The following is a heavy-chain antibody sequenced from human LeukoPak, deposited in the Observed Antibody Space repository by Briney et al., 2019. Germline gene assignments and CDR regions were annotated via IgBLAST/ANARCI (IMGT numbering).Heavy chain of an antibody. CDR3: AAWTDRGYSY. D-gene: IGHD5-12*01. CDR1: GFTFSRSW. Sequence: QPGGSLRLSYTASGFTFSRSWMNWIRQAPGKGLEWVANINPDGDGMRFVDSVKGRFTMSRDNAQSSLHLQMNSLRVEDTAFYYCAAWTDRGYSYWGQGVLVTVSS. V-gene: IGHV3-7*01. J-gene: IGHJ4*02. CDR2: INPDGDGM.